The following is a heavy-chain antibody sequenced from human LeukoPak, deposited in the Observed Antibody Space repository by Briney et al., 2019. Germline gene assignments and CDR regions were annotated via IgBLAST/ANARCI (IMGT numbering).Heavy chain of an antibody. Sequence: SETLSLTCTVSGGSISSGSYYWSWIRQPAGKGLEWIGRIYTSGSTNYNPSLKSRVTISVDTSKYQFSLKLSSVTAADTAVYYCARADRGYDGYNFRWAFDIWGQGTMVTVSS. J-gene: IGHJ3*02. V-gene: IGHV4-61*02. CDR2: IYTSGST. CDR3: ARADRGYDGYNFRWAFDI. D-gene: IGHD5-24*01. CDR1: GGSISSGSYY.